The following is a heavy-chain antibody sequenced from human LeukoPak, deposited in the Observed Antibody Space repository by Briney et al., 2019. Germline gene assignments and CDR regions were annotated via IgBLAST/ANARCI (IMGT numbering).Heavy chain of an antibody. V-gene: IGHV3-30*02. CDR1: GFTFSSYG. J-gene: IGHJ4*02. Sequence: GGSLRLSCVASGFTFSSYGMQWVRQAPGKGLEWVAFIGFDGSKIYYADSVKGRFTISRDNSKNTVNLQMNSLRVEDTAAYYCAKDSDTYGHRHFDHWGQGTLVTVSS. D-gene: IGHD2-8*01. CDR3: AKDSDTYGHRHFDH. CDR2: IGFDGSKI.